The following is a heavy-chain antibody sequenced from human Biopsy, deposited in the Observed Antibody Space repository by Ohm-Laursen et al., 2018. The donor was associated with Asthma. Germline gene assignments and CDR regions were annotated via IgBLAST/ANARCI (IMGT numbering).Heavy chain of an antibody. CDR1: GFTVSSNY. CDR2: IYSAGST. Sequence: LRLSCSASGFTVSSNYMTWVRQAPGKGLEWVSIIYSAGSTYYADSVKGRFTISRDDSKNTLYLQMNSLRAEDTAVYYCARGRGQLWGQGTLVTVSS. D-gene: IGHD6-13*01. CDR3: ARGRGQL. V-gene: IGHV3-53*01. J-gene: IGHJ4*02.